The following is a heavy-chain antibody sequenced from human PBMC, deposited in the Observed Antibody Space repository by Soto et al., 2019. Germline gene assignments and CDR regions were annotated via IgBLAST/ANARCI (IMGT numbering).Heavy chain of an antibody. J-gene: IGHJ5*02. CDR3: ARDMYSSDFFVKWFEP. CDR2: ISHDGINK. V-gene: IGHV3-30-3*01. D-gene: IGHD6-19*01. Sequence: QVRLVESGGGVVQPGRSLTLSCTASGFSFSSYAMYWFRQPPGKGLEWVAVISHDGINKHYADSVKGRVTVSRDNSNHSLDLQLNSLRGEDTAMYYCARDMYSSDFFVKWFEPWGQGTLVTVSS. CDR1: GFSFSSYA.